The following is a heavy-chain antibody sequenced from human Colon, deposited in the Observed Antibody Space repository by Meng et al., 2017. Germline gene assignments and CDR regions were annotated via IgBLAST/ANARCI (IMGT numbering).Heavy chain of an antibody. J-gene: IGHJ3*02. CDR2: TSESGNSM. CDR3: AASDRYGAFEM. D-gene: IGHD6-19*01. V-gene: IGHV3-23*01. CDR1: GFTFSSYA. Sequence: GESLKISCAGSGFTFSSYAMSWVRQAPGKGLEWVSVTSESGNSMYYADSVKGRFTISRDNSKNTLFLQMNSLRAEDTATYYCAASDRYGAFEMWGQGTMVT.